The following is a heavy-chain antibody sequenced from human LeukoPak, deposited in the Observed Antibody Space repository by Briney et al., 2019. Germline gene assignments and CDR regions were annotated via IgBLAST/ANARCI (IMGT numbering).Heavy chain of an antibody. J-gene: IGHJ4*02. CDR3: ARGGGDYGDYGIGY. D-gene: IGHD4-17*01. CDR2: ISYDGSNK. V-gene: IGHV3-30-3*01. Sequence: GGSLRLSCAASGFTLSSYAMHWVRQAPGKGLEWVAVISYDGSNKYYADSVKGRFTISRDNSKNTLYLQMNSLRAEDTAVYYCARGGGDYGDYGIGYWGQGTLVTVSS. CDR1: GFTLSSYA.